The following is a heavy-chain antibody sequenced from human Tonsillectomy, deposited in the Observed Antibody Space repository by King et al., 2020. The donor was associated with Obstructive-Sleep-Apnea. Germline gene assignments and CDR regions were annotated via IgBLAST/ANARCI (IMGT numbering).Heavy chain of an antibody. CDR3: ARVFSGDYGSYYFDY. V-gene: IGHV4-39*07. D-gene: IGHD4-17*01. CDR1: GGSISSTCCY. J-gene: IGHJ4*02. Sequence: VQLQESGPGLVKPSETLSLTCTVSGGSISSTCCYWGWIRQPPGKGLEWIGTIYHSGSSSYNPSLKGRVALSVDTSKNHFSLKLCSVTAADTAVYYCARVFSGDYGSYYFDYWGQGTLVTVSS. CDR2: IYHSGSS.